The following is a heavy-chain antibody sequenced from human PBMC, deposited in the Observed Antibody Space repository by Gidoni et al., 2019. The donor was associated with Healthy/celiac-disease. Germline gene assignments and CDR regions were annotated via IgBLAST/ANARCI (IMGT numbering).Heavy chain of an antibody. J-gene: IGHJ6*03. CDR3: AGDSSSPPAGYYYMDV. CDR1: GFTFSSYA. V-gene: IGHV3-30*01. Sequence: QVQLVESGGGVVQPGRSLRLSCAASGFTFSSYAMHWVRQAPGKGLEGVAVISYDGSNKYYADSVKGRFTISRDNSKNTLYLQMNSLRAEDTAVYYCAGDSSSPPAGYYYMDVWGKGTTVTVSS. D-gene: IGHD6-13*01. CDR2: ISYDGSNK.